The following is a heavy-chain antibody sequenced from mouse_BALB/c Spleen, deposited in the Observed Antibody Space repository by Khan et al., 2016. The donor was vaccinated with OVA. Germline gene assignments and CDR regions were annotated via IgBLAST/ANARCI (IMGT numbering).Heavy chain of an antibody. V-gene: IGHV1-4*01. J-gene: IGHJ4*01. D-gene: IGHD1-1*01. CDR1: GYTFTSYS. CDR2: FNPSNTYT. CDR3: ATEFHSYGSSGAPNY. Sequence: VELAESGAELARPGASVKMSCKASGYTFTSYSMHWIKQRPGQGLEWIGNFNPSNTYTNYNQKFKDQATLTADKSSSTAYMQLSSLTSEDSAVYYGATEFHSYGSSGAPNYWGQGTTITVSS.